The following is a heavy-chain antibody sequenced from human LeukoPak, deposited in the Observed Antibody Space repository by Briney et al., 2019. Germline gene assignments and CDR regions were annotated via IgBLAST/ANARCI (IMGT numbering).Heavy chain of an antibody. CDR2: TYYRSKWYN. V-gene: IGHV6-1*01. J-gene: IGHJ4*02. CDR3: GRDRGRYLDN. CDR1: GDSVSNNSAA. D-gene: IGHD5-12*01. Sequence: SQTLSLTCVISGDSVSNNSAAWNWIRQSPSRGLEWLGRTYYRSKWYNDYAVYVKSRIIINPDTSKNQFSLRLNSVTPEDTAVYYCGRDRGRYLDNWGQGTLVTVSS.